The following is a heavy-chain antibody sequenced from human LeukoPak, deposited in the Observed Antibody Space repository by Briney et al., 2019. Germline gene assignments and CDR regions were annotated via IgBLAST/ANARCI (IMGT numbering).Heavy chain of an antibody. CDR1: GGSISSSSYY. Sequence: SETLSLTCTVSGGSISSSSYYWGWIRQPSGKGLEWIGSIYYSGSTYYNPSLKSRVTISVDTSKNQFSLKLSSVTAADTAVYYCARPSAAAGAYFDYWGQGTLVTVSS. V-gene: IGHV4-39*01. D-gene: IGHD6-13*01. CDR2: IYYSGST. CDR3: ARPSAAAGAYFDY. J-gene: IGHJ4*02.